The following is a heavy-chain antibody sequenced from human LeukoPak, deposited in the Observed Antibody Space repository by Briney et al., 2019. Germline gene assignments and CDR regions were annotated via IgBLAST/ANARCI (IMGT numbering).Heavy chain of an antibody. CDR3: ARDLGYYRADY. CDR1: GFTFSSYA. D-gene: IGHD1-26*01. V-gene: IGHV3-7*04. Sequence: GGSLRLSCAASGFTFSSYAMHWVRQAPGKGLEWVANIKGDGSDNHYVDSVRGRFTISRDNAKNSLYLQMNSLRAEDTAVYYCARDLGYYRADYWGQGTLVTVSS. J-gene: IGHJ4*02. CDR2: IKGDGSDN.